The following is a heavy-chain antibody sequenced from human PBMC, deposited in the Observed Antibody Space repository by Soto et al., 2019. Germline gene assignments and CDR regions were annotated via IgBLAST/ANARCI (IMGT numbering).Heavy chain of an antibody. CDR1: GFTFSSYG. J-gene: IGHJ6*02. CDR3: ARDIVPILLWFGMIRNYGRDV. V-gene: IGHV3-33*01. Sequence: QVQLVESGGGVVQPGRSLRLSCAASGFTFSSYGMHWVRQAPGKGLEWVAVIWYDGSNKYYADSVKGRFTISRDNSKNTLYLQMNSLRADDTAVYYCARDIVPILLWFGMIRNYGRDVWGQGTTVTVSS. CDR2: IWYDGSNK. D-gene: IGHD3-10*01.